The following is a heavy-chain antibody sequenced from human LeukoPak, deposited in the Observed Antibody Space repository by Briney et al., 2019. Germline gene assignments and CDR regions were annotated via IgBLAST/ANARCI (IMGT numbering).Heavy chain of an antibody. V-gene: IGHV4-59*01. CDR1: GGSIDSYY. Sequence: SETLSLTCTVSGGSIDSYYWSWIRQPPGKGLEWIGYIYYTGSTEYHPSLKSRVTISLDTSKNQFSLKLTSVTAADTAVYYCARVYQSAEYYFDYWGQGTLVRVS. J-gene: IGHJ4*02. CDR3: ARVYQSAEYYFDY. D-gene: IGHD2-2*01. CDR2: IYYTGST.